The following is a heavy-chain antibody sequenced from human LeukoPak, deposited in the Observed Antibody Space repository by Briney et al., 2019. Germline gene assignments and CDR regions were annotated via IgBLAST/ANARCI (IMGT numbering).Heavy chain of an antibody. J-gene: IGHJ4*02. CDR2: INGGGDTT. D-gene: IGHD6-13*01. Sequence: GGSLRLSCAASGFTFGSYAMSWVRQAPGKGLEWVSVINGGGDTTYYADSVKGRFTISRDNSKNSLYLQMNSLRAEDTAVYYCAKRGSTWSFDYWGQGTLVTVSS. V-gene: IGHV3-23*01. CDR3: AKRGSTWSFDY. CDR1: GFTFGSYA.